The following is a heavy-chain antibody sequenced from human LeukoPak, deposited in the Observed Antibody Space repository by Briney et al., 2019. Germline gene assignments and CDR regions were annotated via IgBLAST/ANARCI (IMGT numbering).Heavy chain of an antibody. Sequence: GGSLRLSCAASGFTVSSNYMSWVRQAPGKGLEWVSVISASGGNTYFADSVKGRFIISRDNSKNTLYLQMNSLRVEDTAVYYCAKGGIDHFYKYVWGQGTTVTISS. D-gene: IGHD2-21*01. CDR2: ISASGGNT. V-gene: IGHV3-23*01. J-gene: IGHJ6*03. CDR3: AKGGIDHFYKYV. CDR1: GFTVSSNY.